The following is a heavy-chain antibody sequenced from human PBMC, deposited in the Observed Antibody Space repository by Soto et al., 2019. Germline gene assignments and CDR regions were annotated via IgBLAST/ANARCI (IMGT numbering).Heavy chain of an antibody. CDR2: IVVGSGNT. CDR1: GFTFTSSA. Sequence: QMQLVQSGPEVKKPGTSVKVSCKASGFTFTSSAMQWVRQACGQRLEWIGWIVVGSGNTNYAQKFQERVTITRDMSXXTAYMELSSLRSEDTAVYYCAADREDGYNFDAFDIWGQGTMVTVSS. D-gene: IGHD5-12*01. V-gene: IGHV1-58*02. CDR3: AADREDGYNFDAFDI. J-gene: IGHJ3*02.